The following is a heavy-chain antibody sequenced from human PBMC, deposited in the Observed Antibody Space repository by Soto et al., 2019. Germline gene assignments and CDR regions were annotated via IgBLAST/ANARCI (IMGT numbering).Heavy chain of an antibody. CDR2: IYYSGST. D-gene: IGHD3-9*01. J-gene: IGHJ4*02. Sequence: SETLSLTCTVSGGSISSYYWSWIRQPPGKGLEWIGYIYYSGSTNYNPSLKSRVTISVDRSKNQFSLKLSSVTAADTAVYYCARGGLTNPSNFDYWGQGTLVTVSS. V-gene: IGHV4-59*12. CDR1: GGSISSYY. CDR3: ARGGLTNPSNFDY.